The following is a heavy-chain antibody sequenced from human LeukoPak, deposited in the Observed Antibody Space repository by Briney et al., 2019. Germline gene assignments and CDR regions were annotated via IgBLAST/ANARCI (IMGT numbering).Heavy chain of an antibody. J-gene: IGHJ4*02. CDR1: GFTFSSYA. D-gene: IGHD3-22*01. CDR2: ISGSGGST. Sequence: GGSLRLSCAASGFTFSSYAMHWVRQAPGKGLEWVSGISGSGGSTYYADSVKGRFTISRDNSKKTLYLQMNSLRAEDTAVYYCARGTTLHYYDSSGYYDYWGQGTLVTVSS. CDR3: ARGTTLHYYDSSGYYDY. V-gene: IGHV3-23*01.